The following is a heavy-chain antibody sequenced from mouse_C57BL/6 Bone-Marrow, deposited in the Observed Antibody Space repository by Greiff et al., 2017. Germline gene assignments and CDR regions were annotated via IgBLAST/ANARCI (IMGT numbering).Heavy chain of an antibody. CDR3: TRETGPDYFDY. V-gene: IGHV1-7*01. Sequence: VQLQQSGAELAKPGASVKLSCKASGYTFTSYWMHWVKQRPGQGLEWIGYINPSSGYTKYNQKFKDKATLTADKSSSPAYMQLSSLKYEDSAVYYCTRETGPDYFDYGGQGTTLTVSS. J-gene: IGHJ2*01. CDR1: GYTFTSYW. D-gene: IGHD4-1*01. CDR2: INPSSGYT.